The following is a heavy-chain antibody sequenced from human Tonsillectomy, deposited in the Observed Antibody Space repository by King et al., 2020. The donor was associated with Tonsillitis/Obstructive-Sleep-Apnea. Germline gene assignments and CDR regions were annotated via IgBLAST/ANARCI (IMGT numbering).Heavy chain of an antibody. V-gene: IGHV3-48*02. CDR2: ISTSSSTI. D-gene: IGHD3-10*01. CDR1: GFTFSSYS. J-gene: IGHJ4*02. Sequence: VQLVESGGGLVQPGRSLRVSCAASGFTFSSYSMNWVRQAPGKGLEWVSYISTSSSTIFYADSVKGRFTISRDNAKNSLFLQMNSLRDEDTAVYYCARLGVQGVVTDYWGPGTLVSVSS. CDR3: ARLGVQGVVTDY.